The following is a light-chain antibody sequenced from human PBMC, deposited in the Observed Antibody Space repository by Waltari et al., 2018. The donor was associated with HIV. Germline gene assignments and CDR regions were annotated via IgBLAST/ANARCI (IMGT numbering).Light chain of an antibody. CDR3: NSRDSSDTSYV. J-gene: IGLJ1*01. V-gene: IGLV3-19*01. CDR1: TLRSYY. Sequence: SSDLTQDPAVSVALGETVRITCRGDTLRSYYAAWYQQKPGQAPILVIYDSTNRPSGIPAVFSGSTSGGTASLTITGAQAEDEADYYCNSRDSSDTSYVFGPGTYVTVL. CDR2: DST.